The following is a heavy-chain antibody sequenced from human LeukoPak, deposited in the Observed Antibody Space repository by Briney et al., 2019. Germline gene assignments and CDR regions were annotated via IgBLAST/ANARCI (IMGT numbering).Heavy chain of an antibody. J-gene: IGHJ4*02. D-gene: IGHD3-10*01. CDR2: ISTGGDRA. CDR3: AKASFGVQYYFDY. V-gene: IGHV3-23*01. CDR1: GFTFSNYA. Sequence: GGSLRLSCAASGFTFSNYAMDWVRQAPGKGLEWVSAISTGGDRAYYADSVRGRFTTSRDNSKNTLYLQMNSLRAEDTAVYYCAKASFGVQYYFDYWGQGTLVTVSS.